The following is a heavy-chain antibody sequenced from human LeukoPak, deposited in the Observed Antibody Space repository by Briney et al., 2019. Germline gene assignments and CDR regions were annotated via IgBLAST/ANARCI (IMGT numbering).Heavy chain of an antibody. CDR2: IWPSGST. D-gene: IGHD2-21*01. Sequence: PSETLSLTCSVSGGSISSGPYFWSWIRQSPGQGLEWIGYIWPSGSTNYHPSLPGRVAISLGQSRNHFTLKGAAVTAPATAFYYCARKGPEHLPTFFDHWGRGILVTVSS. CDR3: ARKGPEHLPTFFDH. V-gene: IGHV4-30-2*06. CDR1: GGSISSGPYF. J-gene: IGHJ4*02.